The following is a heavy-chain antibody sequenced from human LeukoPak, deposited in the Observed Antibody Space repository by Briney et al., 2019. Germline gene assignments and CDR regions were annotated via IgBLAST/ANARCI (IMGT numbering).Heavy chain of an antibody. J-gene: IGHJ3*02. CDR1: GFNLNDYY. V-gene: IGHV3-11*05. D-gene: IGHD6-6*01. CDR2: MRRGSDYK. Sequence: GGSLRLSCVGSGFNLNDYYMAWIRQTPGKGLQRVSYMRRGSDYKAYEDSVKGRFTISRNNGKNSLSLQMNSLTADDTATYYCARELGVSRAFDIWGQGTMVTVSS. CDR3: ARELGVSRAFDI.